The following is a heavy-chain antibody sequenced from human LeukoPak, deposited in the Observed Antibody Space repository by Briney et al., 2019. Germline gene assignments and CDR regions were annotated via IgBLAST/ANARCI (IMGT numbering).Heavy chain of an antibody. Sequence: GGSLRLSCAASGFTFDDYTMPWVRQAPGKGLEWVSGISWNSGSIGYADSVKGRFTISRDNAKNSLYLQMNSLRAEDTALYYCAKGSSGWYVLLNYWGQGTLVTVSS. CDR2: ISWNSGSI. J-gene: IGHJ4*02. CDR3: AKGSSGWYVLLNY. D-gene: IGHD6-19*01. V-gene: IGHV3-9*01. CDR1: GFTFDDYT.